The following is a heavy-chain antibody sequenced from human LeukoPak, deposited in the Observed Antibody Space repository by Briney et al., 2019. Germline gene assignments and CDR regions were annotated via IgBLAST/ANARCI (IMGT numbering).Heavy chain of an antibody. Sequence: PGGSLRLSCAASGFTFSSYSMNWVRQAPGKGLEWVSSISSSSSYIYYADSVKGRFTISKDNAKNSLYLQMNSLRAEDTAVYYCARVTYYYDSSGYSSGGRSYYYGMDVWGQGTTVTVSS. CDR1: GFTFSSYS. CDR2: ISSSSSYI. CDR3: ARVTYYYDSSGYSSGGRSYYYGMDV. D-gene: IGHD3-22*01. V-gene: IGHV3-21*01. J-gene: IGHJ6*02.